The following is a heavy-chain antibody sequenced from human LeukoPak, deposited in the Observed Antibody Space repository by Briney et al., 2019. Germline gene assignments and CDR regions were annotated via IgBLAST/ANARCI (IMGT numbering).Heavy chain of an antibody. Sequence: GGSLRLSCAASGFTVSSNYMSWVRQAPGKGLEWVSVIYSGGSTYYADSVKGRFTISRDNSKSTLYLQMNSLRAEDTAVYYCARYQSTSGSYTPYFDYWGQGTLVTVSS. D-gene: IGHD3-10*01. CDR1: GFTVSSNY. CDR3: ARYQSTSGSYTPYFDY. J-gene: IGHJ4*02. V-gene: IGHV3-66*01. CDR2: IYSGGST.